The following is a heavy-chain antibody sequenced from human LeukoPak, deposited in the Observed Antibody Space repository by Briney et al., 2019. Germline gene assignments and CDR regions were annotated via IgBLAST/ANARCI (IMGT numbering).Heavy chain of an antibody. CDR3: ARAFYDSSGLMYFDY. Sequence: ASVKVSCKASGYTFTSYYMHWVRQAPGQGLEWMGIINPSGGSTSYAQKFQGRVTITADESTSTAYMELSSLRSEDTAVYYCARAFYDSSGLMYFDYWGQGTLVTVSS. CDR2: INPSGGST. D-gene: IGHD3-22*01. J-gene: IGHJ4*02. V-gene: IGHV1-46*01. CDR1: GYTFTSYY.